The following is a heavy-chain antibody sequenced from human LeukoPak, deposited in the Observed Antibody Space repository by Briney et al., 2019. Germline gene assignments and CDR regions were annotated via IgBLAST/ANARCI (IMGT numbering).Heavy chain of an antibody. CDR1: GFTVSSNY. CDR3: ARMQEMATIPYFDY. CDR2: IYSDGST. Sequence: GGSLRLSCAASGFTVSSNYMSWVRQAPGKGLEWVSVIYSDGSTYYADSVKGRFTISRDNSKNTLYLQMNSLRAEDTAVYYCARMQEMATIPYFDYWGQGTLVTVSS. J-gene: IGHJ4*02. V-gene: IGHV3-66*01. D-gene: IGHD5-12*01.